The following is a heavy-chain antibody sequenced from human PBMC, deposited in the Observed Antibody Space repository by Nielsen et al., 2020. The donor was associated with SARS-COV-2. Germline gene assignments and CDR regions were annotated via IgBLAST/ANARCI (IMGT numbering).Heavy chain of an antibody. Sequence: GESLKISCAASGFTFSSYWMHWVRQAPGKGLVWVSRINSDGSSTSYADSVRGRFTVSRDNAKNSLYLQMNSLRAEDTALYYCARRTPSMSRGAFHLWGQGTMVTVSS. V-gene: IGHV3-74*01. J-gene: IGHJ3*01. CDR2: INSDGSST. CDR1: GFTFSSYW. CDR3: ARRTPSMSRGAFHL. D-gene: IGHD3-10*01.